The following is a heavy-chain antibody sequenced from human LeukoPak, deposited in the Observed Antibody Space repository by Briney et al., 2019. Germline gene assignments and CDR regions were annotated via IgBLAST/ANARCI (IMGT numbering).Heavy chain of an antibody. CDR2: IYYSGST. CDR3: ARGLMTSSYYFDY. CDR1: GGSISSYY. V-gene: IGHV4-59*12. Sequence: SETLSLTCTVSGGSISSYYWSWIRQPPGKGLEWIGYIYYSGSTNYNPPLKSRVTISVDTSKNQFSLKLSSVTAADTAVYYCARGLMTSSYYFDYWGQGTLVTVSS. J-gene: IGHJ4*02. D-gene: IGHD2-21*02.